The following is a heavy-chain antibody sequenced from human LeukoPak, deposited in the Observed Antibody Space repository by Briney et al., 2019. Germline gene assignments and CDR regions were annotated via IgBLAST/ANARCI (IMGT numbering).Heavy chain of an antibody. CDR2: IKSKTDGGTA. CDR3: TTDGTSDI. D-gene: IGHD1-1*01. Sequence: PGGSLSLSCAASGITFTTAWMSWVRQAPGKRLEWVGHIKSKTDGGTADYAAPVKGRFTISRDDSENTLYLQMNSLNTEDTAVYYCTTDGTSDIWGQGTMVTVSS. V-gene: IGHV3-15*01. CDR1: GITFTTAW. J-gene: IGHJ3*02.